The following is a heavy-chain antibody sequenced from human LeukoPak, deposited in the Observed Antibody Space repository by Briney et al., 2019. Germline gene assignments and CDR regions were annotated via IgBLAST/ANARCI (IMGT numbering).Heavy chain of an antibody. CDR2: INTNTGNP. D-gene: IGHD6-19*01. J-gene: IGHJ5*02. V-gene: IGHV7-4-1*02. Sequence: ASVKVSCKASGYTFTSYAMNWVRQAPGQGLEWMGWINTNTGNPTYAQGFTGRFVFSLDTSVSTAYLQISSLKAEDTAVYYCAREYSSGWYRTADWFDPWGQGTLVTVSS. CDR3: AREYSSGWYRTADWFDP. CDR1: GYTFTSYA.